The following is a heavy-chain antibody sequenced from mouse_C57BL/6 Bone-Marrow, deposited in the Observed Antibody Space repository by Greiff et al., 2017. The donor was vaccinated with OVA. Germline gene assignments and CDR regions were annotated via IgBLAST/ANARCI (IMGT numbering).Heavy chain of an antibody. V-gene: IGHV10-3*01. J-gene: IGHJ3*01. Sequence: EVKVVESGGGLVQPKGSLKLSCAASGFTFNTYAMHWVRQAPGQGLEWVARIRSKSSNYATYYADSVKDRFTISRDDSQSMLYLQMNNLKTEDTAMYYCVREGDYDVEFAYWGQGTLVTVSA. CDR2: IRSKSSNYAT. CDR3: VREGDYDVEFAY. CDR1: GFTFNTYA. D-gene: IGHD2-4*01.